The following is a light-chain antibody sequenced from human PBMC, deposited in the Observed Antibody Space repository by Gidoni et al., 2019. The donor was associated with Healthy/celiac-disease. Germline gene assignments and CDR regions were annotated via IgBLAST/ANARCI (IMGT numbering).Light chain of an antibody. V-gene: IGKV1-33*01. CDR2: DAS. J-gene: IGKJ4*01. CDR3: QQYDNLPLT. Sequence: DIQMTQSPSSLSASVGDRVTITCQASQDISNSLNWYQQKPRKAPKLLIYDASNLQTGVPSRFSGSGSGTDFTFTISSLQPEGIATYYCQQYDNLPLTFGGGTKVEIK. CDR1: QDISNS.